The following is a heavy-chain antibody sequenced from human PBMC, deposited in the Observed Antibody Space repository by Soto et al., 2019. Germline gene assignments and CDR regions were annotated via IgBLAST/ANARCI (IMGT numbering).Heavy chain of an antibody. D-gene: IGHD3-22*01. Sequence: QVQLQESGPGLVKPSQTLSLTCTVSGGSISSGDYYWSWIRQPPGKGLEWIGYIYYSGSTYYNPSLKSRVTISVDMSKNQFSLKLSSVTAADTAVYYCARGPTYYYDSSGYYYPPPYGMDVWGQGTTVTVSS. CDR1: GGSISSGDYY. CDR3: ARGPTYYYDSSGYYYPPPYGMDV. CDR2: IYYSGST. J-gene: IGHJ6*02. V-gene: IGHV4-30-4*01.